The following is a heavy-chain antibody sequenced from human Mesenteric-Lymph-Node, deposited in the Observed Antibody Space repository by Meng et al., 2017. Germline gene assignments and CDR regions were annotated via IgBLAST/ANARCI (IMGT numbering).Heavy chain of an antibody. CDR3: TTLYGDSIS. Sequence: QGNMRGCGTGLVKPWVTLAMPCYASGGSIRNDPWWSWVRQAPGKGLEWIGEIYHSGRTNYNPSFKSRVSMSVDKSQNHFSLRLSSVTAADTVVYYCTTLYGDSISWGQGTLVTVSS. V-gene: IGHV4-4*02. CDR1: GGSIRNDPW. J-gene: IGHJ4*02. D-gene: IGHD4-17*01. CDR2: IYHSGRT.